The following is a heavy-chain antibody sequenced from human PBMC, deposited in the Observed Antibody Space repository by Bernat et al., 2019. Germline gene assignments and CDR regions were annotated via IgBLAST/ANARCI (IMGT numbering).Heavy chain of an antibody. Sequence: EVQLVESGGGLVEPGGSLRLSCAVSDYPFTNAWMNWVRQAPGKGLEWVGRIKTKTDGGTTDYAAPVKGRFHISRDDSKNTLYLQMNGLKIEDTAVYYCTTDRFLVYDFWGRGAMVIVSS. J-gene: IGHJ4*02. CDR2: IKTKTDGGTT. CDR3: TTDRFLVYDF. CDR1: DYPFTNAW. D-gene: IGHD2-21*01. V-gene: IGHV3-15*07.